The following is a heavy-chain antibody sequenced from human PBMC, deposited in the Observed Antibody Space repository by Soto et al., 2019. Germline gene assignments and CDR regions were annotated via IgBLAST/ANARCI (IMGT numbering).Heavy chain of an antibody. CDR2: IYYSVST. V-gene: IGHV4-31*03. CDR3: ARGLSVTLFDN. D-gene: IGHD5-18*01. Sequence: QVQLQESGPGLVKPSQTLSLTCTVSGGSISTGGYYWTWIRQHPGKGLEWIGYIYYSVSTYYNPSLTSRVTISVDTSKNQFSLKLSSVTAADTAVYYCARGLSVTLFDNWGQGNLVTVSS. CDR1: GGSISTGGYY. J-gene: IGHJ4*02.